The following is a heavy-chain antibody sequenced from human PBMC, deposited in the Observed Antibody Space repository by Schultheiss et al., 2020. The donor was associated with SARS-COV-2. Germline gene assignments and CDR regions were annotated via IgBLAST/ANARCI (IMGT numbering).Heavy chain of an antibody. CDR1: GYTFTGYY. V-gene: IGHV1-2*02. D-gene: IGHD3-10*01. J-gene: IGHJ6*02. CDR2: INPNSGGT. CDR3: ARAAYGLGSSIYYGLDV. Sequence: ASVKVSCKASGYTFTGYYMHWVRQAPGQGLEWMGWINPNSGGTNYAQKFQGRVTITADKSTSTAYMELSSLRSEDTAVYYCARAAYGLGSSIYYGLDVWGQGTTVTVSS.